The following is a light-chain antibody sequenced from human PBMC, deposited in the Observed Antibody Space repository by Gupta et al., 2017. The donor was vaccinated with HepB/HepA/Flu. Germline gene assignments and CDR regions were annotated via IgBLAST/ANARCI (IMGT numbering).Light chain of an antibody. J-gene: IGLJ2*01. CDR3: SSYTTTSADEV. V-gene: IGLV2-14*01. CDR1: TSDVGGYNH. CDR2: DVY. Sequence: QSALIQPASVSGSPGQSITISCTGTTSDVGGYNHVCWYQQYSGKAPKLIIYDVYYRPSGISNRFSGSKSGNTASLTISGLQSEDEANYYCSSYTTTSADEVFGGGTKLTVL.